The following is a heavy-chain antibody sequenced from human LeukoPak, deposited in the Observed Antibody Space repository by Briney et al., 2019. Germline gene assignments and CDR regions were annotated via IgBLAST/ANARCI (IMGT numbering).Heavy chain of an antibody. CDR2: IYYSGRT. V-gene: IGHV4-39*01. D-gene: IGHD5-18*01. Sequence: PSETLSLTCAVSGGSTSSSSYYWGWIRQPPGKGLEWIGSIYYSGRTYYNPSLKSRVTISVDTSKNQFSLKLSSVTAADTAVYYCASHVDTAMVTSNLFDYWGQGTLVTVSS. CDR3: ASHVDTAMVTSNLFDY. CDR1: GGSTSSSSYY. J-gene: IGHJ4*02.